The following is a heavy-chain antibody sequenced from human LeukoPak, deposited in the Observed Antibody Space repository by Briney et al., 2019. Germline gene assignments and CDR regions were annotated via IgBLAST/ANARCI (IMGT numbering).Heavy chain of an antibody. CDR1: GFMFSSNW. CDR2: IKEDGTET. Sequence: GGSLRLSCAASGFMFSSNWMSWVRLAPGKGLEWVANIKEDGTETYYVDSVKGRLTISRDNAKNSLYLQMNSLRVEDTAVYYCAKEGRSLQTYWGQGTLVTVSS. V-gene: IGHV3-7*03. CDR3: AKEGRSLQTY. J-gene: IGHJ4*02. D-gene: IGHD5-24*01.